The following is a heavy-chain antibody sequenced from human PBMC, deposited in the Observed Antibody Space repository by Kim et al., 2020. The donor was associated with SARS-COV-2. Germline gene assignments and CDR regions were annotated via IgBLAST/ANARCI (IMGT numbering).Heavy chain of an antibody. V-gene: IGHV4-39*01. CDR1: GDSVSSGSHY. CDR3: SRHSPLCCFFHH. J-gene: IGHJ4*02. CDR2: MYYFGDT. Sequence: SETLSLTCSVSGDSVSSGSHYWGWIRQPPGKGLEWIGSMYYFGDTHYNPSLKSRVTISVDTSKNQVSLRLNSVTAADTALYYCSRHSPLCCFFHHWGQGT.